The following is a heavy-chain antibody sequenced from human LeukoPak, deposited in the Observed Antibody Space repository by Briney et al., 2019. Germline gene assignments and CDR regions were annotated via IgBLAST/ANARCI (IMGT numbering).Heavy chain of an antibody. J-gene: IGHJ4*02. V-gene: IGHV3-11*04. Sequence: GGSLRLSCAASGFTVSSNYMSWVRQAPGKGLEWVSYISSSGSTIYYADSVKGRFTISRDNAKNSLYLQMNSLRAEDTAVYYCARHVVAVGFDYWGQGTLVTVSS. CDR2: ISSSGSTI. CDR3: ARHVVAVGFDY. D-gene: IGHD3-22*01. CDR1: GFTVSSNY.